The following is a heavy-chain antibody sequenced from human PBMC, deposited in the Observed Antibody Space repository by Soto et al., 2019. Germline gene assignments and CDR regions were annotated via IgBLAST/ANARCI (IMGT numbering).Heavy chain of an antibody. CDR1: GCSISSSSYF. CDR3: ARHPSDFSFDP. V-gene: IGHV4-39*01. Sequence: PSETLSLTCTVSGCSISSSSYFWGWIRQPPGKGLEWIGSIYYSGSTYYNPSLKSRVTVSVDTSKNQFSLKLSSVTAADTAVYYCARHPSDFSFDPWGQGTLVT. D-gene: IGHD2-21*02. CDR2: IYYSGST. J-gene: IGHJ5*02.